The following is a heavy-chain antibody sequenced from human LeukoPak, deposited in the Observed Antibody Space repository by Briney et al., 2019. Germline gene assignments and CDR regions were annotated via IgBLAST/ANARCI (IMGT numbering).Heavy chain of an antibody. CDR2: IGSSGTTI. J-gene: IGHJ4*02. V-gene: IGHV3-48*04. D-gene: IGHD3-10*01. CDR1: GFTFSTYS. CDR3: VRERFHGSGAPRYDY. Sequence: GGSLRLSCAVSGFTFSTYSMAWVRQAPGKGLEWVSYIGSSGTTIYYADFVKGRFTISRDNARNSLYLQMNSLRVEDTAVYYCVRERFHGSGAPRYDYWGQGTLVTVSS.